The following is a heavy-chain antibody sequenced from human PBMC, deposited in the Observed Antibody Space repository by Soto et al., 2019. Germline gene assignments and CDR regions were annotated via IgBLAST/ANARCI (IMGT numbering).Heavy chain of an antibody. D-gene: IGHD6-19*01. CDR2: ISSSSSYI. CDR1: GFTFSSYC. Sequence: EVQLVESGGGLVKPGGSLRLSCAASGFTFSSYCMNWVRQAPGKGLEWVSSISSSSSYIYYADSVKGRFTISRDNAKKSLYLQMNSLRAEDTAVYYCARDEAAVAPWSWNYYYYMDVWGKGTTVTVSS. V-gene: IGHV3-21*01. CDR3: ARDEAAVAPWSWNYYYYMDV. J-gene: IGHJ6*03.